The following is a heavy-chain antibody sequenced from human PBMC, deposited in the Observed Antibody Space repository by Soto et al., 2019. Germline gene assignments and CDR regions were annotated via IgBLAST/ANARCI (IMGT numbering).Heavy chain of an antibody. V-gene: IGHV3-23*01. CDR3: AKDGGYCSSTSCYDYYYYGMDV. D-gene: IGHD2-2*01. CDR1: GFTFSIYA. CDR2: ISGSGGST. J-gene: IGHJ6*02. Sequence: GGSLRLACAASGFTFSIYAMRWVRPAPGKGLEWVSAISGSGGSTYYADSVKGRFTISRDNSKNTLYLQMNSLRAEDTAVYYCAKDGGYCSSTSCYDYYYYGMDVWGQGTTVTVSS.